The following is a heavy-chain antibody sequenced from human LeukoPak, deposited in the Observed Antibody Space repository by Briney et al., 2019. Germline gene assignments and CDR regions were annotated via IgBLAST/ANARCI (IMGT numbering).Heavy chain of an antibody. Sequence: GGSLTLSCAASGCSSYSLNWVRQAPGQGLEWVSSISSGSDYIYYEDPVKGRFTISRDNAKNSLYLQMHTLRAEDTAIYYCAREPWGTIAYWGQGTLVTVSS. CDR3: AREPWGTIAY. V-gene: IGHV3-21*01. J-gene: IGHJ4*02. D-gene: IGHD3-16*01. CDR1: GCSSYS. CDR2: ISSGSDYI.